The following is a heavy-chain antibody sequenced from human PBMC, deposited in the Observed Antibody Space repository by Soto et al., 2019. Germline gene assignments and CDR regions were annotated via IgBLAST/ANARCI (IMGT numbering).Heavy chain of an antibody. V-gene: IGHV1-2*04. CDR2: INPNSGGT. CDR1: GYTFTGYY. CDR3: ARDIGSGPQYYFDY. D-gene: IGHD6-19*01. J-gene: IGHJ4*02. Sequence: QVRLVQSGAEVKKPGASVKVSCKASGYTFTGYYMHWVRQAPGQGLEWMGWINPNSGGTKYAKKFQGWVTMTRDTSISTAYMELRRLRSDDMAVYFCARDIGSGPQYYFDYWGQGTLVTVSS.